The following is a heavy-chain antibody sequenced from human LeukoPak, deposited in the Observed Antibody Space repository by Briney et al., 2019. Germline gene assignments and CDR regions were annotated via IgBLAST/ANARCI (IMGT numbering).Heavy chain of an antibody. J-gene: IGHJ4*02. CDR1: GFSLNTRGVA. CDR3: VQRIGRGARPFDY. D-gene: IGHD1-26*01. Sequence: SGPTLVNPTQTLTLTCTFSGFSLNTRGVAVGWIRQPPGQALEWLTLIFWDDDKYYTPSLKSRLTITKGTSRNQVVLTVTNMNPVDTGTYYCVQRIGRGARPFDYWGQGARVTVSS. CDR2: IFWDDDK. V-gene: IGHV2-5*04.